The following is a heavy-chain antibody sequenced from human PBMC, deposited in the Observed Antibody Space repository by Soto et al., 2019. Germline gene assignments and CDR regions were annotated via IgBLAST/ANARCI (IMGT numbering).Heavy chain of an antibody. Sequence: QLQLQESGSGLVKPSQTLSLTCAVSGGSISSGGYSWSCLRQPPGKGLAWIGYTYPSGSTYYNPSLKSRVTTSADRSKNQFSLKLSSVTAADTAVYYCARDPGLWGRGTLVTVSS. CDR1: GGSISSGGYS. CDR3: ARDPGL. J-gene: IGHJ2*01. CDR2: TYPSGST. V-gene: IGHV4-30-2*01.